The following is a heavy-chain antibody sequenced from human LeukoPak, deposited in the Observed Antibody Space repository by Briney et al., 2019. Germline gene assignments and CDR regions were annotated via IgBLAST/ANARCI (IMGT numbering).Heavy chain of an antibody. CDR1: GFTFSDHY. V-gene: IGHV3-7*01. J-gene: IGHJ6*03. Sequence: PGGSLRLSCAASGFTFSDHYMDWVRQAPGKGLEWVANIKQDGSDKRYVDSVKGRFTISRDNAKNSLYLQVNSLRAEDTAVYYCVRGMDVWGKGTTVTVSS. CDR2: IKQDGSDK. CDR3: VRGMDV.